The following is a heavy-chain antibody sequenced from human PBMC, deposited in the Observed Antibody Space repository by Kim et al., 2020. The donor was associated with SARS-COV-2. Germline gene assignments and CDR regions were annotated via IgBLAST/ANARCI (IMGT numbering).Heavy chain of an antibody. CDR3: ARRRAYYGSGSEDRYYFDY. CDR2: IIPIFGTA. Sequence: SVKVSCKASGGTFSSYAISWVRQAPGQGLEWMGGIIPIFGTANYAQKFQGRVTITADESTSTAYMELSSLRSEDTAVYYCARRRAYYGSGSEDRYYFDYWGQGTLVTVSS. CDR1: GGTFSSYA. J-gene: IGHJ4*02. V-gene: IGHV1-69*13. D-gene: IGHD3-10*01.